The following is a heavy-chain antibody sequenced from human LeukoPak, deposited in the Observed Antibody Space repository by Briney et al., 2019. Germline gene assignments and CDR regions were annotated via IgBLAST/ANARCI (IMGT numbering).Heavy chain of an antibody. J-gene: IGHJ6*03. V-gene: IGHV5-51*01. CDR2: IYPGDSDT. CDR3: ARHSPPHARSGSGSSPYYYYMDV. D-gene: IGHD3-10*01. Sequence: GESLKISCKGSGYSFTSYWIGWVRQMPGKGLEWMGIIYPGDSDTRYSPSFQGQVTISADKSISTAYLQWSSLKASDTAMYYCARHSPPHARSGSGSSPYYYYMDVWGRGTTVTVSS. CDR1: GYSFTSYW.